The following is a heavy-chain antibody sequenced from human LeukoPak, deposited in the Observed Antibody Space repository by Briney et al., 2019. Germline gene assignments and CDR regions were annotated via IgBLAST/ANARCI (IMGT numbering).Heavy chain of an antibody. V-gene: IGHV3-30*18. D-gene: IGHD2-15*01. Sequence: GGSLRLSCAASGFTFSSYGMHWVRQAPGKGLEWVAVISYDGSNKCYVDSVKGRFTISRDNSNNTLYLQMYIPSAEDTAVYYCAEDLPAHNCAGDSGSWNSPIGYWGQGALVTVSS. CDR1: GFTFSSYG. CDR2: ISYDGSNK. CDR3: AEDLPAHNCAGDSGSWNSPIGY. J-gene: IGHJ4*02.